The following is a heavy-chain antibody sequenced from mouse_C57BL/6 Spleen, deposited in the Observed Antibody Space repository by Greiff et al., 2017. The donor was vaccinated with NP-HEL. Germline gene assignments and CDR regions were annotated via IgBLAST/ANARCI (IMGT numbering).Heavy chain of an antibody. D-gene: IGHD1-1*01. Sequence: DVKLVESGGGLVKPGGSLKLSCAASGFTFSDYGMHWVRQAPEKGLEWVAYISSGSSTIYYADTVKGRFTISRVNAKNTLFLKMNRLRYEDTAMYYCATITTVVAWGQGTTLTVSS. V-gene: IGHV5-17*01. CDR1: GFTFSDYG. J-gene: IGHJ2*01. CDR2: ISSGSSTI. CDR3: ATITTVVA.